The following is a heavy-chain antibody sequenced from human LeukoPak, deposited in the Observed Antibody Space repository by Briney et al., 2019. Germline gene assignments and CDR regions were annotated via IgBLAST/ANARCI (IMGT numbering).Heavy chain of an antibody. CDR3: ARDPPYSSSPIDY. Sequence: GGSLRLSCAASGFTFSSYSMNWVRQAPGKGLEWVSSISSNSSYIYYADSVKGRFTISRDNAKNSLYLQMNSLRAEDTAVYYCARDPPYSSSPIDYWGQGTLVTVSS. J-gene: IGHJ4*02. D-gene: IGHD6-6*01. V-gene: IGHV3-21*01. CDR1: GFTFSSYS. CDR2: ISSNSSYI.